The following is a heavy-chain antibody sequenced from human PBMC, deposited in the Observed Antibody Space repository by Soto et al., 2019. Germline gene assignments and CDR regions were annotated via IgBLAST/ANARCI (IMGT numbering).Heavy chain of an antibody. CDR3: ARAPGPSDFWSGYYAPYYYSGMDV. CDR2: IYYSGST. D-gene: IGHD3-3*01. Sequence: SETLSLTCTVSGGSISSSSYYWGWIRQPPGKGLEWIGSIYYSGSTYYNPSLKSRVTISVDTSKNQFSLKLSSVTAADTAVYYCARAPGPSDFWSGYYAPYYYSGMDVWGQGTTVTVSS. CDR1: GGSISSSSYY. J-gene: IGHJ6*02. V-gene: IGHV4-39*07.